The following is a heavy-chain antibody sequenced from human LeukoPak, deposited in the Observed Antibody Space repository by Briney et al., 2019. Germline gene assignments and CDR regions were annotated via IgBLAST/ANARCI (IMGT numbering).Heavy chain of an antibody. Sequence: ASVKVSCKASGGTFSSYAISWVRQAPGQGLEWMGGIIPIFGTANYAQKFQGRVTITADESTSTAYMELSSLRSEDTAVYYCARSYGYGTNFDYWGQGTLVTVSS. CDR1: GGTFSSYA. CDR3: ARSYGYGTNFDY. J-gene: IGHJ4*02. D-gene: IGHD5-18*01. V-gene: IGHV1-69*13. CDR2: IIPIFGTA.